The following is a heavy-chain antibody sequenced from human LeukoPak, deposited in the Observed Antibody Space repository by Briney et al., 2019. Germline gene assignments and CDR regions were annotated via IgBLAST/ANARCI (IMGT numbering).Heavy chain of an antibody. Sequence: GRSLRLSCAASGFTFSSYAIHWVRQAPGKGLEWVAVIWYDGTNKYYADSVKGRFTISRDNSKNTLYLQMNSLRAEDTALYYCARHLAAAGTAFDIWGQGTMVTVSS. CDR2: IWYDGTNK. J-gene: IGHJ3*02. CDR3: ARHLAAAGTAFDI. CDR1: GFTFSSYA. V-gene: IGHV3-33*08. D-gene: IGHD6-13*01.